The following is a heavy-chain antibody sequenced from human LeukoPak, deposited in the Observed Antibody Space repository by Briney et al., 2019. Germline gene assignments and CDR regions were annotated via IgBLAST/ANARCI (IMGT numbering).Heavy chain of an antibody. J-gene: IGHJ5*02. V-gene: IGHV3-23*01. CDR2: ISGSGGST. CDR3: AKMVVPAATDPNWFDP. D-gene: IGHD2-2*01. Sequence: PGGSLRLSCAASGFTFSSYAMSWVRQAPGKGLEWVSAISGSGGSTYYADSVKGRFTISRDNSKNTLYLQVNSLRAEDTAVYYCAKMVVPAATDPNWFDPWGQGTLVTVSS. CDR1: GFTFSSYA.